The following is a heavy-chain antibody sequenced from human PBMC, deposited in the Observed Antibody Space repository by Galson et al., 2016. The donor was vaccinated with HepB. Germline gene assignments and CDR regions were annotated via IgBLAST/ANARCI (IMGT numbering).Heavy chain of an antibody. V-gene: IGHV3-21*01. CDR3: ASGYSYGYFYY. D-gene: IGHD5-18*01. CDR2: ISSSSSYI. CDR1: GFTFSSYS. J-gene: IGHJ4*02. Sequence: SLRLSCAASGFTFSSYSMNWVRQAPGKGLEGVSSISSSSSYIYYADSVKGRFTISRDNAKNSLYLQMNSLRAEDTAVYYCASGYSYGYFYYWGQGTLVTVSS.